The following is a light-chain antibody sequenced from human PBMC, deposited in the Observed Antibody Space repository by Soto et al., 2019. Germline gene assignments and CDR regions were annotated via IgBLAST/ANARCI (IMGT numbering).Light chain of an antibody. CDR1: QSVSNNY. Sequence: EVVLTQSPGTLSLSPGERATLSCRASQSVSNNYLAWYQQKRGQSPKLLIFGSTDRATGIPDRFSGSGSGSDFTLPISRQETEGFSVYYCQQYGSSPPYTFGQGTKLEIK. CDR2: GST. V-gene: IGKV3-20*01. J-gene: IGKJ2*01. CDR3: QQYGSSPPYT.